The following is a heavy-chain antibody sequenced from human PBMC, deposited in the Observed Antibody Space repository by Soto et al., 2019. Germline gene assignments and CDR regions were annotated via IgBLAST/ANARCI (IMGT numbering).Heavy chain of an antibody. Sequence: SETLSLTCTVSGGSISSYYWSWIRQPPGKGLEWIGYIYYSGSTNYNPSLKSRVTISVDTSKNQFSLKLSSVTAADTTVYYCARDSLVAGIDYWGQGTLVTVSS. D-gene: IGHD5-12*01. J-gene: IGHJ4*02. CDR3: ARDSLVAGIDY. V-gene: IGHV4-59*01. CDR2: IYYSGST. CDR1: GGSISSYY.